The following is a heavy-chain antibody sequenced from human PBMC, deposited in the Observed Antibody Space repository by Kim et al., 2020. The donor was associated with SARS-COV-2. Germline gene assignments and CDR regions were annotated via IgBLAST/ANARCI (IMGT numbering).Heavy chain of an antibody. Sequence: GGSLRLSCAASGFTFSSYAMSWVRQAPGKGLEWVSAISGSGGSTYYADSVKGRFTISRDNSKNTLYLQMNSLRAEDTAVYYCAKNNWNDVKSDNWFDPWGQGTLVTVSS. CDR3: AKNNWNDVKSDNWFDP. J-gene: IGHJ5*02. V-gene: IGHV3-23*01. CDR1: GFTFSSYA. D-gene: IGHD1-1*01. CDR2: ISGSGGST.